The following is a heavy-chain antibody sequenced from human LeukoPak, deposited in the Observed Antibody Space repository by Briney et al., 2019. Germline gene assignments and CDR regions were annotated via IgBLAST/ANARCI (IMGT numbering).Heavy chain of an antibody. J-gene: IGHJ4*02. CDR2: IRYDGSNK. D-gene: IGHD4/OR15-4a*01. Sequence: GGSLRLSCAASGFTFSSYGMHWVRQAPGKGLEGVAFIRYDGSNKYYADSVKGRFTISRDNSKNTLYLQMNSLRAEDTAVYYCARRAGAYSHPYDYWGQGTLVTVSS. V-gene: IGHV3-30*02. CDR3: ARRAGAYSHPYDY. CDR1: GFTFSSYG.